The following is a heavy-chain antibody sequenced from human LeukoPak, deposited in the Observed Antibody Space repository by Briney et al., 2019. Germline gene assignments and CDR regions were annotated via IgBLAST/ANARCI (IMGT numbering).Heavy chain of an antibody. CDR3: ASPDYYGSGSYRFDP. CDR2: INPNNGGT. J-gene: IGHJ5*02. D-gene: IGHD3-10*01. CDR1: AYTFTGYY. V-gene: IGHV1-2*02. Sequence: GASVKVSCKASAYTFTGYYMHWVRQAPGQGLEWMGWINPNNGGTNYAQRFQGRVTMTSDTSISTAYMQLNGLTSDDTAIYYCASPDYYGSGSYRFDPWGQGTPVTVSS.